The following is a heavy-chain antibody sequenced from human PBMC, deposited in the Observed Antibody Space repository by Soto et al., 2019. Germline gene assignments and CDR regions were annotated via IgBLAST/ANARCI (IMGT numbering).Heavy chain of an antibody. CDR1: GFTFDDYA. CDR2: ISGSGGST. D-gene: IGHD3-22*01. Sequence: GGSLRLSCAASGFTFDDYAMHWVRQAPGKGLEKVSGISGSGGSTYYADSVKGRFTISRDNSKNTLYLQMNSLRAEDSAVYYCAKGYYYDSSGYLWYWGQGTLVTVSS. V-gene: IGHV3-23*01. J-gene: IGHJ4*02. CDR3: AKGYYYDSSGYLWY.